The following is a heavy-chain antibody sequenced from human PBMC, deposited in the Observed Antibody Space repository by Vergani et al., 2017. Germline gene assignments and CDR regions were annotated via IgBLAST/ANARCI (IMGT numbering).Heavy chain of an antibody. CDR2: LSASDRRT. D-gene: IGHD6-19*01. CDR3: AKVGRSEVAGTFGAFDI. Sequence: EVQLVESGGGLVQPGGSLRLSCAASGFTFNIYAMSWVRQAPGKGLEWVSTLSASDRRTHYADSVKGRFTISRDNSKNALFLHMNSLRPEDTAVYYCAKVGRSEVAGTFGAFDIWGQGTMVTVSS. J-gene: IGHJ3*02. V-gene: IGHV3-23*04. CDR1: GFTFNIYA.